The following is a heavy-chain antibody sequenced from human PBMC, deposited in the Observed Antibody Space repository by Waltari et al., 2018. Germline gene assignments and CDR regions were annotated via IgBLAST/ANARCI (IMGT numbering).Heavy chain of an antibody. D-gene: IGHD5-12*01. CDR2: IGGSGIST. V-gene: IGHV3-23*04. CDR3: ARDLSISWLQGTFDY. J-gene: IGHJ4*02. Sequence: EVQLVESGGGLVQPGGSLRLSCAASGFTFTTSAMTWVRQAPGKGLEWVAAIGGSGISTYYADSVKGRFTISRDNSKNTLYLQMNSLRAEDTAVYYCARDLSISWLQGTFDYWGQGTLVTVSS. CDR1: GFTFTTSA.